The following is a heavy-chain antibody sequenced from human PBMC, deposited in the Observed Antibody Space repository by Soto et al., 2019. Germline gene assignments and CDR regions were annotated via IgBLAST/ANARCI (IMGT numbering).Heavy chain of an antibody. J-gene: IGHJ6*02. Sequence: APVKVSCKASGGTFSSYAISWARQATGQGLEWMGGIIPIFGTANYAQKFQGRVTITADESTSTAYMELSSLRSEDTAVYYCARPHLISSWYATSYYYYGMDVWGQGTTVTVSS. CDR2: IIPIFGTA. V-gene: IGHV1-69*01. D-gene: IGHD6-13*01. CDR3: ARPHLISSWYATSYYYYGMDV. CDR1: GGTFSSYA.